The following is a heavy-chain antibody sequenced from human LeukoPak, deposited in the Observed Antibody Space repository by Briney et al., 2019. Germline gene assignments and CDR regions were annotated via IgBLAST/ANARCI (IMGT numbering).Heavy chain of an antibody. D-gene: IGHD6-6*01. CDR1: GFTFSGFW. V-gene: IGHV3-7*03. Sequence: GGSLRLSCAVSGFTFSGFWMSWSRQAPGEGLEWVASINSDGSEGYYADVVKGRFTISRDNAKNSLYLQINSLRAEDTAVYYCARSSYSSSSSVWGQGTMVTVSS. CDR2: INSDGSEG. J-gene: IGHJ3*01. CDR3: ARSSYSSSSSV.